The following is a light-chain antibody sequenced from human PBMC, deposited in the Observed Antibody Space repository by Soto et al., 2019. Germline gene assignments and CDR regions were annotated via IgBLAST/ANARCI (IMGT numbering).Light chain of an antibody. V-gene: IGKV3-20*01. Sequence: EIVLTQSPGTLSLSPGERVTLSCRASQSVSSNYLAWYQQKPGQAPRLLLYGASSRATGIPDRFSGSWSGTDFTLIISRLEPEDVAMYYCQQDDSSPYTFGQGTKLEIK. CDR3: QQDDSSPYT. J-gene: IGKJ2*01. CDR2: GAS. CDR1: QSVSSNY.